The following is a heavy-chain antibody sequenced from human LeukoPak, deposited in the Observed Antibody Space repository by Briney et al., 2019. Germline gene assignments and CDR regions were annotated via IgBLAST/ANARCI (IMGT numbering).Heavy chain of an antibody. CDR2: IYYRVTS. V-gene: IGHV4-59*12. CDR3: GREVGYSYGYIDY. J-gene: IGHJ4*02. D-gene: IGHD5-18*01. CDR1: GDSISTYY. Sequence: SETLSLTCTVSGDSISTYYWSWIRQPPGKGLEWIGYIYYRVTSDYNPSLKSRVTMSVDMSTRQISLKLSSVTAADTAVYYCGREVGYSYGYIDYWGQGTLVTVSS.